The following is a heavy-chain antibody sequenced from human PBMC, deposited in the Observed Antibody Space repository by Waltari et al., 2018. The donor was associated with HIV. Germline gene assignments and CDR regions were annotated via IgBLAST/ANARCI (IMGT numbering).Heavy chain of an antibody. D-gene: IGHD3-3*01. CDR2: IYTSGST. Sequence: QVQLQESGPGLVKPSQTLSLTCTVSGGSIRSGSYYWSWIRQPAGQGLELIGRIYTSGSTNYTPSLESRVTISVDTSRNQFSLKLRSVTAADTAVYYCARAYYDFWSGTGSSGNWFDPWGQGTLVTVSS. CDR3: ARAYYDFWSGTGSSGNWFDP. J-gene: IGHJ5*02. V-gene: IGHV4-61*02. CDR1: GGSIRSGSYY.